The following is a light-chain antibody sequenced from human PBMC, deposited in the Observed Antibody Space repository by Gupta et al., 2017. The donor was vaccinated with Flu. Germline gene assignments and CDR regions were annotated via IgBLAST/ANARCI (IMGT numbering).Light chain of an antibody. CDR1: QSLLHSKGYKY. CDR3: KQALQTPFT. J-gene: IGKJ3*01. V-gene: IGKV2-28*01. CDR2: LCS. Sequence: IVMTQSPLSLPVTPGEPASISCRSSQSLLHSKGYKYLDWYLQTPGQSPQLLIYLCSNRASGVPDRFSGSGSGTDFTLKISRVEADDVGVYYCKQALQTPFTFGHGTKVDIK.